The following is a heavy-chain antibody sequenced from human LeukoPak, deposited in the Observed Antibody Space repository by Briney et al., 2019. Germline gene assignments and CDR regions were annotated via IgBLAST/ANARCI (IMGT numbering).Heavy chain of an antibody. CDR1: GFTFSSYP. CDR3: ARDRPLHYYDSSGYGY. CDR2: ISSSSSYI. J-gene: IGHJ4*02. V-gene: IGHV3-21*01. D-gene: IGHD3-22*01. Sequence: GGSLRLSCAASGFTFSSYPMTWVRQAPGKGPEWVSSISSSSSYIYYADSVKGRFTISRDNAKNSLYLQMNSLRAEDTAVYYCARDRPLHYYDSSGYGYWGQGTLVTVSS.